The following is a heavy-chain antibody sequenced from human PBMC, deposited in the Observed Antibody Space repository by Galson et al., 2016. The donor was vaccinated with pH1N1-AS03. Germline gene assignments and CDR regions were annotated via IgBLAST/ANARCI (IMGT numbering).Heavy chain of an antibody. J-gene: IGHJ5*01. V-gene: IGHV3-30*18. CDR1: GFTFSTFG. Sequence: SLRLSCAASGFTFSTFGMHWVRQAPGKGLEWVAVISYDENYKYYADSLKGRFTISRDNSKNTLYLQMNSLRAEDTAVYYCAKDLEDYYESSGYFDSWGQGTLVTVSP. CDR3: AKDLEDYYESSGYFDS. CDR2: ISYDENYK. D-gene: IGHD3-22*01.